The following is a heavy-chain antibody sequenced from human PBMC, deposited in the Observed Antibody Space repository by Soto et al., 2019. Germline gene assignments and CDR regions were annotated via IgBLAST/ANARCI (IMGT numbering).Heavy chain of an antibody. V-gene: IGHV3-9*01. CDR1: GFTFDDYA. J-gene: IGHJ4*02. CDR3: AKADSPGIAVAGFDY. CDR2: ISWNSGSI. D-gene: IGHD6-19*01. Sequence: EVQLVESGGGLVQPGRSLRLSCAASGFTFDDYAMHWVRQAPGKGLEWVSGISWNSGSIGYADSVKGRFTISRDNAKNSLYLQMNSLRAEDTALYHCAKADSPGIAVAGFDYWGQGTLVTVSS.